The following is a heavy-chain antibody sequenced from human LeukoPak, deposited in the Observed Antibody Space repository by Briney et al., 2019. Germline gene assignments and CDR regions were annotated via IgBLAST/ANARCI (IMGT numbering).Heavy chain of an antibody. V-gene: IGHV3-30*04. J-gene: IGHJ4*02. CDR3: ARDLLAGTGGDY. D-gene: IGHD6-19*01. CDR2: ISYDGSNK. Sequence: PGGSLRLSCAASGFTFSSYAIQWVRQAPGKGLEWVSVISYDGSNKYYADFVKGRFTISRDNSKNTLYLEMNSLRAEDTAVYYCARDLLAGTGGDYWGQGTLVTVSS. CDR1: GFTFSSYA.